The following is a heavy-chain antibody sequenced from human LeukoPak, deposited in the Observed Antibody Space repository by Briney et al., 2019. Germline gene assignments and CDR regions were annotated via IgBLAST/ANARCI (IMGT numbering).Heavy chain of an antibody. J-gene: IGHJ5*02. CDR2: IYTSGST. CDR1: GGSISSYY. V-gene: IGHV4-4*07. D-gene: IGHD2-2*01. Sequence: SETLSLTCTVSGGSISSYYWSWIRQPAGKGLEWIGRIYTSGSTNYNPSLKSRVTMSVDTSKNQFSLKLSSVTAADTAVYYCARDIVVVPAAISVEVRGFDHWGQGTLVTVSS. CDR3: ARDIVVVPAAISVEVRGFDH.